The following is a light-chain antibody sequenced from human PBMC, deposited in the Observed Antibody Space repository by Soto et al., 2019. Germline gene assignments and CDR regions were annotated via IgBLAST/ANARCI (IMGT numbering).Light chain of an antibody. J-gene: IGKJ1*01. CDR3: QQYNNWPRS. V-gene: IGKV3-15*01. Sequence: EIVMTQSPATLSVSPGERTTLSCRASQSIGRNLAWYQHKPGQAPRLLIYGASTGTTDIPTRFSASGSGTEFILTISSLQSEDFAVYYCQQYNNWPRSFGQGTKVEV. CDR1: QSIGRN. CDR2: GAS.